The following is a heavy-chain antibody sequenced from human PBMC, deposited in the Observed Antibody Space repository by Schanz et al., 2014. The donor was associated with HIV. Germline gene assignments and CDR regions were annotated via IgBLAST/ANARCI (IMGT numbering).Heavy chain of an antibody. D-gene: IGHD2-15*01. CDR1: GYTFISYG. CDR2: INPTNGKT. CDR3: ARNQYQMLPFDF. J-gene: IGHJ4*02. Sequence: QVQLVQSGTEVKKPGASVKVSCKASGYTFISYGISWVRQAPGQGLEWMGWINPTNGKTFYTQKFRGRVTMTRDTSVNTASMEVSRLMSDDTAVYYCARNQYQMLPFDFWGQGTLVTVSS. V-gene: IGHV1-18*01.